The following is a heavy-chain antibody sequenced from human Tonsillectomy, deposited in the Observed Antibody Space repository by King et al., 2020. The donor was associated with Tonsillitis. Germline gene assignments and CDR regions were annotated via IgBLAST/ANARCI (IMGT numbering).Heavy chain of an antibody. Sequence: VQLVESGAEVKKPGASAKVSCKASGYTFMNYAMHWVRQAPGQRLEWVAVISSNGNNKDYADSVKGRFTISRDNSKDTLYLQMDSLRIDDTAVYYCARXGXGXXLXXXGXGTLVTVSS. CDR3: ARXGXGXXLXX. J-gene: IGHJ4*02. CDR2: ISSNGNNK. CDR1: GYTFMNYA. V-gene: IGHV3-30*16.